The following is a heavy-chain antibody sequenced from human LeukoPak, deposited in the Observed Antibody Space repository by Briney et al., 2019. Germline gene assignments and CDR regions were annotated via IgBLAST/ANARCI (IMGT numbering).Heavy chain of an antibody. D-gene: IGHD2-15*01. V-gene: IGHV1-24*01. Sequence: ASVKVSCKVSGYTLTELSMHWVRQAPGKGLEWMGGFDPEDGETIYAQKFQGRVTMTEDTSTDTAYMELSSLRSEDTAVYYCATDRTWHCSGGSCNVLFLSYWGQGTLVTVSS. CDR2: FDPEDGET. CDR1: GYTLTELS. J-gene: IGHJ4*02. CDR3: ATDRTWHCSGGSCNVLFLSY.